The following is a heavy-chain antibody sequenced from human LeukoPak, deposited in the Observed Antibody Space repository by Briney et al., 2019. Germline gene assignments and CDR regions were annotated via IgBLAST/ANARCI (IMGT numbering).Heavy chain of an antibody. CDR2: IDNGGSA. J-gene: IGHJ5*01. V-gene: IGHV4-59*08. D-gene: IGHD5-12*01. CDR1: GGSIKSYY. Sequence: SETLSLTCTVSGGSIKSYYWSWIRQPPGKRLEWIGYIDNGGSANRNPSLKSRVTISADTSKNQFFLKLSSVTAADTAVYYCARHLVRDGYNYFFGSWGQGTLVTVSS. CDR3: ARHLVRDGYNYFFGS.